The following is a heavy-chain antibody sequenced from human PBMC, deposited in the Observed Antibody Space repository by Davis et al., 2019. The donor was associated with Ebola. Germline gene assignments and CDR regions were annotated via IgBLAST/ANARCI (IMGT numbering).Heavy chain of an antibody. CDR3: AREGYSGYDWSWYYYYGMDV. V-gene: IGHV3-7*03. Sequence: PGGSLRLSCAASGFTFSSYWMSWVRQAPGKGLEWVANIKQDGSEKYYVDSVKGRFTISRDNAKNSLYLQMNSLRAEDTAVYYCAREGYSGYDWSWYYYYGMDVWGQGTTVTVSS. CDR2: IKQDGSEK. D-gene: IGHD5-12*01. J-gene: IGHJ6*02. CDR1: GFTFSSYW.